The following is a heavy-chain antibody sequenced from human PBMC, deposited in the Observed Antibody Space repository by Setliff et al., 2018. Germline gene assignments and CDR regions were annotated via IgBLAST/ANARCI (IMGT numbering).Heavy chain of an antibody. D-gene: IGHD6-19*01. CDR2: IYHSGST. V-gene: IGHV4-38-2*01. Sequence: SETLSLTCAVSGYSISSGYYWGWIRQPPGKGLEWIGSIYHSGSTYYNPSLKSRVTISVDTSKNQFSLKLSSVTAADTAVYYCARSGYSSGWYRRDFWGQGTLVTVSS. CDR1: GYSISSGYY. J-gene: IGHJ4*02. CDR3: ARSGYSSGWYRRDF.